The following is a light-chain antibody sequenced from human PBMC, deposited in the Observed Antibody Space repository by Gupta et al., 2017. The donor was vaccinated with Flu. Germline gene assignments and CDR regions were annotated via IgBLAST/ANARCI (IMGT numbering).Light chain of an antibody. V-gene: IGLV1-40*01. Sequence: HSVLTQPPSVSGPPVQRVTISCTGTSSNIGANYDVHWYRQLPGTAPKLLIYGNNRRPSGVPDRFTGSKSATSASLAITGLQTDDEADYYCQSYDSGLSGCVFGGGTKLTVL. CDR2: GNN. J-gene: IGLJ3*02. CDR3: QSYDSGLSGCV. CDR1: SSNIGANYD.